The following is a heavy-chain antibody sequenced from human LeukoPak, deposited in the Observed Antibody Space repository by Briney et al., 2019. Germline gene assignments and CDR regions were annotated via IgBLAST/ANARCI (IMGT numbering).Heavy chain of an antibody. CDR1: GFTVSSNY. CDR2: IYSGGST. V-gene: IGHV3-53*04. Sequence: GGSLRLSCAASGFTVSSNYMSWFRQAPGKGLEGVSVIYSGGSTYYADSVKGRFTISRHNSKNTLYLQMNSLRAEDTAVYYCAREGSYYSDYYGMDVWGQGTTVTVSS. D-gene: IGHD1-26*01. CDR3: AREGSYYSDYYGMDV. J-gene: IGHJ6*02.